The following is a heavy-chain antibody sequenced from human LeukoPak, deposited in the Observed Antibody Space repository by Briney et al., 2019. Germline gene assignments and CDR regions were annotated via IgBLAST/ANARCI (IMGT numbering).Heavy chain of an antibody. CDR1: GFSLSGSW. CDR2: MNPDGSAI. Sequence: GGSLRLSCTASGFSLSGSWMSWVRQLPGKGLEWLADMNPDGSAIVYVDSVKGRFTVSRNNAKNSLYLQMDGLRAEDTAVYYCARDPLNGALDIWGQGTLVTVSS. CDR3: ARDPLNGALDI. J-gene: IGHJ3*02. V-gene: IGHV3-7*01.